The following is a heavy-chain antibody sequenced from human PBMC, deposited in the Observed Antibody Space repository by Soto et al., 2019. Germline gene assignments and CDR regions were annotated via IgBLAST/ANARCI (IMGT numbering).Heavy chain of an antibody. CDR1: GGSISSGGYY. V-gene: IGHV4-31*03. J-gene: IGHJ4*02. Sequence: SETLSLTCTVSGGSISSGGYYWSWIRQHPGKGLEWIGYIYYSGSTYYNPSLKSRVTISVDTSKNQFSLKLSSVTAADTAVYYCARVWGGAAGDPYYFDYWGQGTLVTVS. D-gene: IGHD3-16*01. CDR2: IYYSGST. CDR3: ARVWGGAAGDPYYFDY.